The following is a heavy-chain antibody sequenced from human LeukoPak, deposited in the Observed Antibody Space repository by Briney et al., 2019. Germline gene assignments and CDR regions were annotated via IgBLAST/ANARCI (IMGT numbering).Heavy chain of an antibody. D-gene: IGHD2-21*02. V-gene: IGHV4-31*03. CDR2: IYYCGST. CDR3: ARGLPGDPSRMDV. CDR1: GRPISSCGYF. Sequence: TLSLTCTVSGRPISSCGYFWTWIRQHPGKGLEWIGYIYYCGSTYYNPSLKSRVTISVDTSKNQYSLKLSSVTAADTAVYYCARGLPGDPSRMDVWGKGTTVTVSS. J-gene: IGHJ6*04.